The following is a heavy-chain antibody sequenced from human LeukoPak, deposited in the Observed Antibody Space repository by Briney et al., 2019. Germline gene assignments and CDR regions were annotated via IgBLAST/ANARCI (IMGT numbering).Heavy chain of an antibody. Sequence: GGSLRLSCAASEFSAGSNYMTWVRQAPGKGLEWVSLIYSGGSTYYADSVKGRFTISRDNSKNTLYLQMNSLRAEDTAVYYCAKGVTTLGIFDYWGQGTLVTVSS. CDR3: AKGVTTLGIFDY. CDR1: EFSAGSNY. J-gene: IGHJ4*02. V-gene: IGHV3-53*01. CDR2: IYSGGST. D-gene: IGHD4-17*01.